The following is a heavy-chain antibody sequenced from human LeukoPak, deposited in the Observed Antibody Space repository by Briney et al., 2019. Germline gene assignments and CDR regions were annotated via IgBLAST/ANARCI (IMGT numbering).Heavy chain of an antibody. V-gene: IGHV3-74*01. Sequence: GGSLRLSCAASGFIFSNYWMHWVRQAPGKGLVWVSRVNSDGSSTSYVDSVKGRFTISRDNAKNTLYLQMNSLRAEDTAVYYCARGVRWIDSWGQGTQVTVSS. CDR1: GFIFSNYW. CDR3: ARGVRWIDS. J-gene: IGHJ4*02. CDR2: VNSDGSST. D-gene: IGHD2-15*01.